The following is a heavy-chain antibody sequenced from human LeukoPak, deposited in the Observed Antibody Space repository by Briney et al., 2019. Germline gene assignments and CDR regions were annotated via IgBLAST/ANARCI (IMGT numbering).Heavy chain of an antibody. V-gene: IGHV3-21*01. D-gene: IGHD6-19*01. Sequence: KPGGSLRLSCAASRFTFSTYTMNWVRQALGKGLEWVSSISSSSSYIYYADSVKGRFTISRDNAENSLYLHMNSLRTEDTAVYYCARASRSVGQWLVVNGMDVWGRGTTVTVSS. CDR3: ARASRSVGQWLVVNGMDV. J-gene: IGHJ6*02. CDR2: ISSSSSYI. CDR1: RFTFSTYT.